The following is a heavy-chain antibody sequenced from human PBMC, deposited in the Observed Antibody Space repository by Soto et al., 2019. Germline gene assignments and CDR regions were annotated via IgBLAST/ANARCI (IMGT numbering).Heavy chain of an antibody. Sequence: SQTLSLTCTVSGGSISSYYWSWIRQPPGKGLEWIGYIYYSGSTNYNPSLKSRVTISVDTSKNQFSLKLSSVTAADTAVYYCARRTDCLSCLAADYYYYYMDVWGKGTTVTVSS. CDR2: IYYSGST. CDR3: ARRTDCLSCLAADYYYYYMDV. D-gene: IGHD2-21*02. J-gene: IGHJ6*03. V-gene: IGHV4-59*08. CDR1: GGSISSYY.